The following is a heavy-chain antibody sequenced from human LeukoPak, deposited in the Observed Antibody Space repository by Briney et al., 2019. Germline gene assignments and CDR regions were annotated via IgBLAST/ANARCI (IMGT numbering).Heavy chain of an antibody. CDR3: ARVLGPMYHDAFDI. J-gene: IGHJ3*02. CDR1: GGSVSSGSYY. CDR2: IYYSDIT. Sequence: SETLSLTCTVSGGSVSSGSYYWSWIRQPPGKGLQWIGYIYYSDITSYNPSLKSRVTISVDMSKNQFSLSLSSVTAADTAVYYCARVLGPMYHDAFDIWGLGTMVTVSS. D-gene: IGHD1-26*01. V-gene: IGHV4-61*01.